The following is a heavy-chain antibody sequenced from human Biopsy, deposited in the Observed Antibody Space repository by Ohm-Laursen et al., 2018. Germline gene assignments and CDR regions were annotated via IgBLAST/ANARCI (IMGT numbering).Heavy chain of an antibody. CDR3: ARSRGSSGIATIYYYGMDV. D-gene: IGHD3-10*01. J-gene: IGHJ6*02. CDR2: ISSSSDNI. CDR1: GFTLSSYS. V-gene: IGHV3-21*01. Sequence: SLRLSCEASGFTLSSYSMNWVRQTPGKGLEWVSTISSSSDNIYYVDSVKGRFTISRDNAKNSLYLQMNSLRAEDTAVYYCARSRGSSGIATIYYYGMDVWGQGTTVTVSS.